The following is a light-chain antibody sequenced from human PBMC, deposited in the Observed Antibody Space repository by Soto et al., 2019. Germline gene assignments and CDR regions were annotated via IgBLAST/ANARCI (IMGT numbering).Light chain of an antibody. V-gene: IGLV2-23*01. J-gene: IGLJ3*02. Sequence: QSALTQVASVSGSPGQSITISCTGTSSDVGSSDFVSWYQQHPGKAPKLMIYEGAKRPSGVSNRFSGSKSDNTASLTISGLQAEDEADYYCCSYSSNTGVFGGGTKLTVL. CDR2: EGA. CDR1: SSDVGSSDF. CDR3: CSYSSNTGV.